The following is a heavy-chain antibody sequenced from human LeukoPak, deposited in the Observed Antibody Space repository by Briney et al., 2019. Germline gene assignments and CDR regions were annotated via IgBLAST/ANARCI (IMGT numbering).Heavy chain of an antibody. Sequence: SETLSLNCAVSNDSFSSHYWTWIRQPPGKGLEWIGYVSYIGSTYSNPSLKSRVTISIDASKNQFSLKLTSVTAADTAVYYCARDLVTVTKGFDVWGQGTMVSVSS. CDR3: ARDLVTVTKGFDV. V-gene: IGHV4-59*11. D-gene: IGHD4-17*01. CDR1: NDSFSSHY. J-gene: IGHJ3*01. CDR2: VSYIGST.